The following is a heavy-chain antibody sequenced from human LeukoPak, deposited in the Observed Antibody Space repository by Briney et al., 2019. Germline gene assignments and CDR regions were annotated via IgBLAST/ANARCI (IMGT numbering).Heavy chain of an antibody. V-gene: IGHV1-2*02. D-gene: IGHD3-10*01. CDR3: ARGGRFEVFDM. J-gene: IGHJ3*02. CDR2: INPKTDGT. CDR1: GYTFIDYY. Sequence: ASVKVSCKASGYTFIDYYRHWVRQAPGQGLEWMGWINPKTDGTNYAQKFQDRVTMTRDTSISTAYMELSRLRSDDTAVYYCARGGRFEVFDMWGQGTMVTVSS.